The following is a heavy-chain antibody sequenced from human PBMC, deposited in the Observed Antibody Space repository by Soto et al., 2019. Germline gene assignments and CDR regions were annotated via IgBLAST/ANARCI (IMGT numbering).Heavy chain of an antibody. CDR1: GGTLSDHG. CDR2: TIPVFNTA. Sequence: QVQLEQSGAEVKKPGSSVKVSCKASGGTLSDHGVAWLRQAPGQGLEWMGGTIPVFNTAKYAQKFQGRVTVTVEKFTNIAYMELSSLRSEDTAFYFCARGVYGSGNYYTGPAAFDIWGQGTMVIVSS. D-gene: IGHD3-10*01. J-gene: IGHJ3*02. V-gene: IGHV1-69*06. CDR3: ARGVYGSGNYYTGPAAFDI.